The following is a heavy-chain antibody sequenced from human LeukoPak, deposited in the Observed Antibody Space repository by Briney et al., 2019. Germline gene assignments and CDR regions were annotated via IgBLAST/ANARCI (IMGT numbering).Heavy chain of an antibody. Sequence: GGSLRLSCAASGFTFSSYGMHWVRQAPGKGLEWVAVIWYDGSNKYYADSVKGRFTISRDNSKNTLYLQMNSLRAEDTAVYHCAKVGYDSSGYPTGNYMDVWGKGTTVTVSS. CDR3: AKVGYDSSGYPTGNYMDV. CDR1: GFTFSSYG. CDR2: IWYDGSNK. J-gene: IGHJ6*03. D-gene: IGHD3-22*01. V-gene: IGHV3-33*06.